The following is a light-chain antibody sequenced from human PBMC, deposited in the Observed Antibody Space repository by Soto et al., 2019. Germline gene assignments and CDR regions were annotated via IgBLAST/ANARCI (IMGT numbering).Light chain of an antibody. Sequence: QSVLTQPASVSGSPGQSITFSCTGTSNDIGGYNYVSWYQQHPGKAPKLMIFDVSNRPSGVSSRFSGSKSGNTASLTISGLQAEDEADYYCSSYTSSSTLLFGGGTKLTVL. V-gene: IGLV2-14*01. CDR3: SSYTSSSTLL. CDR1: SNDIGGYNY. J-gene: IGLJ2*01. CDR2: DVS.